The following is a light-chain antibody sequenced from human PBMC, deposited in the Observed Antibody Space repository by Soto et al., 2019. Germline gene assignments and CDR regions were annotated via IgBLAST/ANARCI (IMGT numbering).Light chain of an antibody. Sequence: APNQPGSVSGSPGQSITISCTGTSSDIGSYHLVSWYQHHSGKAPKLIIYKVSQWPSGVSDRFSASKSGSTASLTISGLQAEDEADYYCCSYAGSNWGYVFGTGTKVTVL. CDR1: SSDIGSYHL. V-gene: IGLV2-23*02. J-gene: IGLJ1*01. CDR2: KVS. CDR3: CSYAGSNWGYV.